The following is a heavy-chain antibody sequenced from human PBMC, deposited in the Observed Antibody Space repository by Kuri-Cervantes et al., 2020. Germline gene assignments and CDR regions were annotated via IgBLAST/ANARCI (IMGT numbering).Heavy chain of an antibody. CDR3: ARGVTSGSYQNWFDP. CDR1: GYTFTSYG. J-gene: IGHJ5*02. D-gene: IGHD1-26*01. Sequence: ASVKVSCKASGYTFTSYGISWGRQATGQGLEWMGWMNPNSGNTGYAQKFQGRVTMTRNTSISTAYMELSSLRSEDTAVYYCARGVTSGSYQNWFDPWGQGTLVTVSS. CDR2: MNPNSGNT. V-gene: IGHV1-8*02.